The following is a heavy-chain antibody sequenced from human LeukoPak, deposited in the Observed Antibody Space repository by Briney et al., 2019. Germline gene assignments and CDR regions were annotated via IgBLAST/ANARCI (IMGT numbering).Heavy chain of an antibody. Sequence: GGSLRLSCAASGISFSTYAMSWVRQAPGKGLEWVSTISGTGERTCYADSVKGRFTISRDNSKNTLYLQMNSLRAEDTAVYYCARLGSRYCSGGSCYSPPYWGQGTLVTVSS. CDR3: ARLGSRYCSGGSCYSPPY. V-gene: IGHV3-23*01. CDR1: GISFSTYA. D-gene: IGHD2-15*01. CDR2: ISGTGERT. J-gene: IGHJ4*02.